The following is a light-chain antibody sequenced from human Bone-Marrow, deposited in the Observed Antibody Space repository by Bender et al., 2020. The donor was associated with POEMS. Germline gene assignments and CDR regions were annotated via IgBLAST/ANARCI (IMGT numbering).Light chain of an antibody. CDR2: EDN. Sequence: SYDLTQPPSVSVSPGQTASITCSGDQLGDQYASWYQLKPGQSPVLVIYEDNKRPSGIPERFSGSNSGNIATLTISGTQALDEADYYCQAWDTSSVVFGGGTKLTVL. V-gene: IGLV3-1*01. CDR1: QLGDQY. CDR3: QAWDTSSVV. J-gene: IGLJ2*01.